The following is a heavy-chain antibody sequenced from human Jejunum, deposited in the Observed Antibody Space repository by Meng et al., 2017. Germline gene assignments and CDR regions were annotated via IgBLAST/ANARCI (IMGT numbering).Heavy chain of an antibody. Sequence: EVQLLESGGGLVQPGGSLRLSCAASGFTFSNYAMGRVRQAPGKGLGWGSGISGSGITTKYADSVKGRFTISRDNSKNTLYLQINSLRVEDTAIYYCGCVASGDPDYWGQGTLVTVSS. J-gene: IGHJ4*02. V-gene: IGHV3-23*01. D-gene: IGHD6-13*01. CDR2: ISGSGITT. CDR1: GFTFSNYA. CDR3: GCVASGDPDY.